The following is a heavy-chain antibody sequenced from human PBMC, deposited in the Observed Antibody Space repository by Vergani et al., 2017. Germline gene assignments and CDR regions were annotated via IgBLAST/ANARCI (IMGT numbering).Heavy chain of an antibody. D-gene: IGHD2-15*01. J-gene: IGHJ1*01. CDR1: GFTFSSYE. Sequence: EVQLVESGGGLVQPGGSLRLSCAASGFTFSSYEMNWVRQAPGKGLEWVSYISSSGSTIYYADSVKGRFTISRDNAKNSLYLQMNSLRAEDTAVYYCARDKCSGGSCYRFQHWGQGTLVTVSS. CDR3: ARDKCSGGSCYRFQH. V-gene: IGHV3-48*03. CDR2: ISSSGSTI.